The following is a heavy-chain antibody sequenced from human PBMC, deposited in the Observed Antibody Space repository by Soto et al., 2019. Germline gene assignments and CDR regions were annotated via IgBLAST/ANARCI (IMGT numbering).Heavy chain of an antibody. CDR1: GGSISSSSYY. CDR3: ARPSSYDYVWGSYRSPDAFDI. J-gene: IGHJ3*02. D-gene: IGHD3-16*02. V-gene: IGHV4-39*01. Sequence: PSETLSLTCTVSGGSISSSSYYWGWIRQPPGKGLEWIGSIYYSGSTYYNPSLKSRVTISVDTSKNQFSLKLSSVTAADTAVYYCARPSSYDYVWGSYRSPDAFDIWGQGTMVTVPS. CDR2: IYYSGST.